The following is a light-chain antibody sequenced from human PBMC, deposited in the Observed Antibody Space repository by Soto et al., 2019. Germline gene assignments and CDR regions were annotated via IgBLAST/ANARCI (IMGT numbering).Light chain of an antibody. CDR1: QSVSSSY. CDR2: GAS. J-gene: IGKJ4*02. V-gene: IGKV3-20*01. Sequence: EIVLTQSPGTLSLSPGERATLSCRASQSVSSSYLAWYQQKPGQAPRLLIYGASSRATGIPDRFSGSGSGTVVIITISSAESEACAVYCWQQCGSPALTFGGGSQV. CDR3: QQCGSPALT.